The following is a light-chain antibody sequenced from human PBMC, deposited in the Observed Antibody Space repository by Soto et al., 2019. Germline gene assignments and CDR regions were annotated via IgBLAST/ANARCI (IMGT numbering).Light chain of an antibody. J-gene: IGKJ1*01. CDR2: DAS. V-gene: IGKV1-5*01. Sequence: DIQMTQSPSTLSASVGDRVTITCRASQSISSWLAWYQQKPGKAPKLLIYDASSLESGVPSRFSGRGAGKGKTLTSGRLQPDEVAADYYKRYIGYSPWPLGQGTRLEIK. CDR3: KRYIGYSPWP. CDR1: QSISSW.